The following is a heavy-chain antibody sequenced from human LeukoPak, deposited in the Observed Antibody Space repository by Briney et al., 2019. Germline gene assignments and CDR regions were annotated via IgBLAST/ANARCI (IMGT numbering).Heavy chain of an antibody. CDR3: ARDRGGTGDFDY. Sequence: SVKVSCKASGGTFSSYAISWVRQAPGQGLEWMGGIIPIFGTANYAQKFQGRVTITADESTSTAYMELSSLRSEDTAIYYCARDRGGTGDFDYWGQGTLVTVSS. J-gene: IGHJ4*02. V-gene: IGHV1-69*13. CDR1: GGTFSSYA. CDR2: IIPIFGTA. D-gene: IGHD1-1*01.